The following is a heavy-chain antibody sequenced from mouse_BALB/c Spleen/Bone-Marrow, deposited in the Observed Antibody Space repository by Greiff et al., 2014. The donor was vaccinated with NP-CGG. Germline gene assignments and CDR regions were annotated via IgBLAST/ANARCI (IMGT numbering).Heavy chain of an antibody. CDR2: IDPANGNT. J-gene: IGHJ3*01. CDR1: GFNIKDTY. Sequence: VQLQQSGAELVKPGASVKLSCTASGFNIKDTYMHWVKQRPEQGLVWIGRIDPANGNTKYDPKFQGKATITADTSSNTAYLQLSSLTSEDTAVYYCAAYYYGSSQFAYWGQGTLVTVSA. CDR3: AAYYYGSSQFAY. D-gene: IGHD1-1*01. V-gene: IGHV14-3*02.